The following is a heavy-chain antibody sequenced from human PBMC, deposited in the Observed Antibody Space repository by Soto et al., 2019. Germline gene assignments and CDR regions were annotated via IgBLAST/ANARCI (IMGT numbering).Heavy chain of an antibody. CDR3: ARLGYSSGWQFDY. CDR2: TRNKANSYTT. Sequence: GGSLRLSCAASGFPFSDHYMDWVRQAPGKGLEWVGRTRNKANSYTTEYAASVKGRFTISRDDSKNSLYLQMNSLETEDTAVYYCARLGYSSGWQFDYWGQGTLVTVSS. J-gene: IGHJ4*02. D-gene: IGHD6-19*01. CDR1: GFPFSDHY. V-gene: IGHV3-72*01.